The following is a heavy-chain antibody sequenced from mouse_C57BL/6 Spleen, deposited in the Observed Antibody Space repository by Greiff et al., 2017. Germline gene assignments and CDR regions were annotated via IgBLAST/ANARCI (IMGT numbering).Heavy chain of an antibody. CDR1: GYSITSGYY. CDR3: ARGGIYDGYYGDV. Sequence: EVKLMESGPGLVKPSQSLSLTCSVTGYSITSGYYWNWIRQFPGNKLEWMGYISYDGSNNYNPSLKNRISITRDTSKNQFFLKLNSVTTEDTATYYCARGGIYDGYYGDVWGTGTTVTVSS. CDR2: ISYDGSN. J-gene: IGHJ1*03. V-gene: IGHV3-6*01. D-gene: IGHD2-3*01.